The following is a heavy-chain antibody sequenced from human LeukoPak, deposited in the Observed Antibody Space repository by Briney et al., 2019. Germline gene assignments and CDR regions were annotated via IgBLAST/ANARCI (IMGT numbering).Heavy chain of an antibody. D-gene: IGHD4-17*01. J-gene: IGHJ3*02. V-gene: IGHV4-59*08. CDR3: ARQPTTVTTFAFDI. CDR1: GDTISTNY. Sequence: SETLSLTCTVSGDTISTNYWSWIRQTPGKGLEWIGYIYYSGSTNYNPSLRSRVTISIDTSKNQCSLRLTSVTAADTAVYYCARQPTTVTTFAFDIWGQGTMVTVSS. CDR2: IYYSGST.